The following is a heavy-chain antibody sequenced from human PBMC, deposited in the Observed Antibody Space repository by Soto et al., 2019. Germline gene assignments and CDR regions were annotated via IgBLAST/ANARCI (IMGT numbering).Heavy chain of an antibody. CDR1: GFTFSGFG. CDR3: AKDLGLDASASYPYH. CDR2: ISYDGSHK. Sequence: QAQLVESGGGVVQPGRSLRLSCAASGFTFSGFGMHWVRHTPGKGLEWLAVISYDGSHKLHADSVQGRFTISRDNSKNTLSLQMNSLRTEDTAVYYCAKDLGLDASASYPYHWGQGTLVSVSS. V-gene: IGHV3-30*18. J-gene: IGHJ5*02. D-gene: IGHD3-10*01.